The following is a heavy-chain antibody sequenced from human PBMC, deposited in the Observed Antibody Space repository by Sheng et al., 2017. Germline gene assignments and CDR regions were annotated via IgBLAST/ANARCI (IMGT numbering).Heavy chain of an antibody. CDR2: IIPIFGTA. Sequence: QVQLVQSGAEVKKPGSSVKVSCKASGGTFSSYAISWVRQAPGQGLEWMGGIIPIFGTANYAQKFQGRVTITTDESTSTAYMELSSLRSEDTAVYYCARGLSGLDYYYYYYMDVWGKGTTVTVSS. CDR1: GGTFSSYA. CDR3: ARGLSGLDYYYYYYMDV. V-gene: IGHV1-69*05. D-gene: IGHD3-9*01. J-gene: IGHJ6*03.